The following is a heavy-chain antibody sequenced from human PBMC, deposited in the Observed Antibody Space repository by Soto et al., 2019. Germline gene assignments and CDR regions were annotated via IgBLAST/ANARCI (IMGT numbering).Heavy chain of an antibody. V-gene: IGHV4-59*01. Sequence: ETLSLTCTVSGGSISGYYWSWIRQSPGKGLEWIGYIHYSGSTNYNPSLKSRVTISVDTSKNQLSLKLSSVTAADTAVYYCARLSSSSYPFDYWGQGTLVTVSS. D-gene: IGHD6-13*01. J-gene: IGHJ4*02. CDR1: GGSISGYY. CDR3: ARLSSSSYPFDY. CDR2: IHYSGST.